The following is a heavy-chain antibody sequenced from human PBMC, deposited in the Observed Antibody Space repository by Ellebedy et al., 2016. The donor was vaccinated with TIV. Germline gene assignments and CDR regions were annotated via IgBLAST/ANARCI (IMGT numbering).Heavy chain of an antibody. V-gene: IGHV1-69*13. CDR1: GGTFISYP. Sequence: AASVKVSCKASGGTFISYPISWVRQAPGQGLEWMGGIIPIFGTANYAQKFQGRVTITADESTSTAYMELSSLRSEDTAVYYCARYSEGGNYYWGQGSLVTVSS. CDR2: IIPIFGTA. CDR3: ARYSEGGNYY. J-gene: IGHJ4*02. D-gene: IGHD4-23*01.